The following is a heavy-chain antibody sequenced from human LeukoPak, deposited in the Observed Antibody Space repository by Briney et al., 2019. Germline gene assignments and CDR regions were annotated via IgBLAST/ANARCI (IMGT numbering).Heavy chain of an antibody. D-gene: IGHD3-22*01. V-gene: IGHV3-23*01. Sequence: GGSLRLSCAASGFTFSSYAMSWVRQAPGKGLEWVSAISGSGGLTYYTDSVKGRFTISRDNSKNTLYLQMNSLRADDTAVYYCAKSRARREGSSGSIDYWGQGTLVTVSS. CDR2: ISGSGGLT. J-gene: IGHJ4*02. CDR1: GFTFSSYA. CDR3: AKSRARREGSSGSIDY.